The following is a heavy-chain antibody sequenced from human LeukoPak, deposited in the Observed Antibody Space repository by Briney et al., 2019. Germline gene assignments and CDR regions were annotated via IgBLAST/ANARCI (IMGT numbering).Heavy chain of an antibody. CDR1: GGSISSYY. CDR3: ARYGALYYYYYMDV. J-gene: IGHJ6*03. Sequence: SETLSLTCTVSGGSISSYYWSWIRQPAGKGLEWIGRIYTSGSTNYNPSLKSRVTMSVDTSKNQFSLKLSSVTAADTAVYYCARYGALYYYYYMDVWGKGTTVTISS. CDR2: IYTSGST. V-gene: IGHV4-4*07. D-gene: IGHD4-17*01.